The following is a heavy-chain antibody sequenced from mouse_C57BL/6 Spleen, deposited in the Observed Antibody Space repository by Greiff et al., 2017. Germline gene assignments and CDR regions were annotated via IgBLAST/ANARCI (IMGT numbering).Heavy chain of an antibody. CDR1: GYTFTSYW. J-gene: IGHJ2*01. Sequence: QVQLQQSGAELVMPGASVKLSCKASGYTFTSYWMHWVKQRPGQGLEWIGEIDPSDSYTNYNQKFKGKSTLTVDKSSSTAYMQLSSLTSEDSAVYYCARRGIEVAADYWGQGTTLTVAS. V-gene: IGHV1-69*01. CDR2: IDPSDSYT. CDR3: ARRGIEVAADY. D-gene: IGHD1-1*02.